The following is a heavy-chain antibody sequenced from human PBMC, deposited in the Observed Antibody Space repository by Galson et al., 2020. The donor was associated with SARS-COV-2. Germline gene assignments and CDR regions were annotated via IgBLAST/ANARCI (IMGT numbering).Heavy chain of an antibody. V-gene: IGHV3-30*04. CDR3: ARETDDYTSSWYDC. Sequence: AESLRLSCRVSGFTFSSTAMHWVRQAPAKGLEWVAIISYDGTKRYNLDSVKGRFTISRDNSKNTLYLQMDSLTTEDTAVYYCARETDDYTSSWYDCWSQEPWSPSPQ. CDR1: GFTFSSTA. CDR2: ISYDGTKR. D-gene: IGHD6-13*01. J-gene: IGHJ5*01.